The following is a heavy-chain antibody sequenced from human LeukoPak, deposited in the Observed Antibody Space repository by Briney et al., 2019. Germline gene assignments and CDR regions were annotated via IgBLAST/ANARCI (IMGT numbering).Heavy chain of an antibody. CDR1: VFTFSIYS. J-gene: IGHJ4*02. Sequence: PGGSLRLSCAASVFTFSIYSMSWVRQAPRKGQEWVSSISGTSGNTYYADSVKGRFAISRDNSKDTLYLQMNSLRAEDTAIYYCAKFRADSSGWPFDYWGQGTLVTVSS. V-gene: IGHV3-23*01. D-gene: IGHD6-19*01. CDR2: ISGTSGNT. CDR3: AKFRADSSGWPFDY.